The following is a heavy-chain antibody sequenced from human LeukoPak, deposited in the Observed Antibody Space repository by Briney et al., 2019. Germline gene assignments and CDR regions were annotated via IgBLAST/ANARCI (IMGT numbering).Heavy chain of an antibody. D-gene: IGHD1-26*01. V-gene: IGHV1-18*01. CDR3: AGDCPLVGARVLSHGMDV. J-gene: IGHJ6*02. CDR1: GYTFTSYG. CDR2: ISAYNGNT. Sequence: GASVKVSCKASGYTFTSYGISWVRQAPGQGLEWMGWISAYNGNTNYAQKLQGRVTMTTDTSTSTAYMELRSLRSDDTAVYYCAGDCPLVGARVLSHGMDVWGQGTAVTDSS.